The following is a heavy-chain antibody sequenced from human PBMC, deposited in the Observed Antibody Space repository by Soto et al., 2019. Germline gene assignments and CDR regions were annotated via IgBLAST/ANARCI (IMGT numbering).Heavy chain of an antibody. CDR3: ARDDCSSTSCYALRKYHYGLDV. J-gene: IGHJ6*02. CDR2: ISHNGGTI. Sequence: GGSLRLSCAASGFTFSSYSFNWVRQAPGKGLEWVSYISHNGGTIYYADSVKGRFTISRDNAKNSLYLQMNSLRDEDTAVYYCARDDCSSTSCYALRKYHYGLDVWGQGTTVTVSS. D-gene: IGHD2-2*01. CDR1: GFTFSSYS. V-gene: IGHV3-48*02.